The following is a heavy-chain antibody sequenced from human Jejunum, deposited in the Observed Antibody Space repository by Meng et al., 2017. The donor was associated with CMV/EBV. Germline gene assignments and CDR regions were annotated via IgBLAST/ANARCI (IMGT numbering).Heavy chain of an antibody. J-gene: IGHJ4*02. CDR3: GDPPAGY. CDR2: IFHSGAT. V-gene: IGHV4/OR15-8*02. Sequence: TLSLTCVVPGGSRIGNNWWNWVRRPPGRGLEWIGEIFHSGATNYNPSLKSRVTISIDNSKNQFSLKLTSMTAADTAVYFCGDPPAGYWGQGILVTVSS. CDR1: GGSRIGNNW.